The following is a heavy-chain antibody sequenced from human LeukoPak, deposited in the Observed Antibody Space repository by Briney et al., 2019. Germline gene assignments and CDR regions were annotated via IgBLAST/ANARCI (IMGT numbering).Heavy chain of an antibody. D-gene: IGHD1-26*01. CDR3: AREAGSGSPNYYYYYYMDV. CDR1: GGSISSYY. V-gene: IGHV4-4*07. CDR2: IYTSGST. J-gene: IGHJ6*03. Sequence: SETLSLTCTVSGGSISSYYWSWIRQPAGKGLEWIGRIYTSGSTNYNPSLKSRVTMSVDTSKNQFSLKLSSVTAAGTAVYYCAREAGSGSPNYYYYYYMDVWGKGTTVTVSS.